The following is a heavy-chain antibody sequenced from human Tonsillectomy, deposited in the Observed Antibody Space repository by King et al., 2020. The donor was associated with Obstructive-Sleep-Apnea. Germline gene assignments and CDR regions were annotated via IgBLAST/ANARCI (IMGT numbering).Heavy chain of an antibody. CDR1: GFTFSSYA. CDR3: AKLVGNTGVDY. CDR2: ISGSGDST. V-gene: IGHV3-23*04. J-gene: IGHJ4*02. Sequence: VQLVESGGGLVQPGGSLRFSCAASGFTFSSYAMSWVRQAPGKGLEWVSTISGSGDSTYYADSVKGRFTISRYNTKKTLYLQMNSLRTEDTAVYYCAKLVGNTGVDYWGQGTLVTVSS. D-gene: IGHD2-8*02.